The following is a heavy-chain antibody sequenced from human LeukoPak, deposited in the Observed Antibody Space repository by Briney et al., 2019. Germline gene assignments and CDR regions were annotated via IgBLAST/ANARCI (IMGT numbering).Heavy chain of an antibody. J-gene: IGHJ6*02. D-gene: IGHD5-18*01. CDR1: GGSISSYY. CDR2: IYYSGST. V-gene: IGHV4-59*01. Sequence: SETLSLTCTVSGGSISSYYWSWIRQPPGKGLEWIGYIYYSGSTNYNPSLKSRVTISVGTSKNQFSLKLSSVTAADTAVYYCARVVTQHYYYYGMDVWGQGTTVTVSS. CDR3: ARVVTQHYYYYGMDV.